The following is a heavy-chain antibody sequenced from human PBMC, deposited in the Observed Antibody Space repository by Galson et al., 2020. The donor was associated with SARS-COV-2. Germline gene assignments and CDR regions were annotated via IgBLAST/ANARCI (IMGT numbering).Heavy chain of an antibody. CDR2: IIPIFGTA. CDR3: ARVGADSGLIRDYYGSVSYYNYGMDV. CDR1: GGTFSSYA. J-gene: IGHJ6*02. D-gene: IGHD3-10*01. Sequence: SVKVSCKASGGTFSSYAISWVRQAPGQGLEWMGGIIPIFGTAHYAQKFQGRVTITADESTSTAYMELSILRSEDTAVYYCARVGADSGLIRDYYGSVSYYNYGMDVWGQGTTVTVSS. V-gene: IGHV1-69*13.